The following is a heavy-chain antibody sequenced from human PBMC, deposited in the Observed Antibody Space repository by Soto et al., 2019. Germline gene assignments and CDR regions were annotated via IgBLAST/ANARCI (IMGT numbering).Heavy chain of an antibody. D-gene: IGHD6-19*01. J-gene: IGHJ4*02. V-gene: IGHV6-1*01. CDR3: VRDTGSGSGWYGI. CDR1: GDSVSSNSVA. Sequence: SQTLSLTCAISGDSVSSNSVAWNWIRQSLSRGLEWLGRTYYRSKWYNAYSVSVKSRITINPDTSKNQFSLQLKSVTPEDTAVYYCVRDTGSGSGWYGIWGQGTQVTVSS. CDR2: TYYRSKWYN.